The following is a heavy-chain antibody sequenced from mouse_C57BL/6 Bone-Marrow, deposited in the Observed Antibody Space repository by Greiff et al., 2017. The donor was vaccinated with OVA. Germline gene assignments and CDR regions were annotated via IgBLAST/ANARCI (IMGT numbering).Heavy chain of an antibody. J-gene: IGHJ3*01. CDR1: GYSFTGYY. CDR3: ARWLLWFAY. D-gene: IGHD2-3*01. Sequence: VQLQQSGPELVKPGASVKISCKASGYSFTGYYMHWVKQSSEKSLEWIGEINPSTGGTSYNQKFKGKATLTVDKSSSTAYMQLKSLTSEDSAVYYCARWLLWFAYWGQGTLVTVSA. CDR2: INPSTGGT. V-gene: IGHV1-43*01.